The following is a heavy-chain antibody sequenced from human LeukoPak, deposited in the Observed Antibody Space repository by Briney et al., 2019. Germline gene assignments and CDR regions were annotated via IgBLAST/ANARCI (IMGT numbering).Heavy chain of an antibody. V-gene: IGHV3-23*01. CDR2: ITGSGDST. D-gene: IGHD2-2*01. J-gene: IGHJ6*04. CDR1: GFIFRNYA. CDR3: ARGYQLHHYYYYGMDV. Sequence: PGGSLRLSCAASGFIFRNYAMSWVRQAPGKGLEWVSAITGSGDSTYYADSVKGRFTISRDNSKNTLYLQMNSLRAEDTAVYYCARGYQLHHYYYYGMDVWGKGTTVTVSS.